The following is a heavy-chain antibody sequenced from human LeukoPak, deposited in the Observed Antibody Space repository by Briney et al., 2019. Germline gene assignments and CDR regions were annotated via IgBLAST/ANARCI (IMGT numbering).Heavy chain of an antibody. CDR1: GYTFTSYY. CDR2: INPSGGST. J-gene: IGHJ4*02. D-gene: IGHD2-15*01. V-gene: IGHV1-46*01. Sequence: ASVKVSCKASGYTFTSYYMHWVRQAPGQGLEWMGIINPSGGSTSYAQKFQGRVTMTRDTSTSTVYMELSSLRSEDTAVYYCARLLGYCSGGSCYSGYYFDYWGQGTLVTVSS. CDR3: ARLLGYCSGGSCYSGYYFDY.